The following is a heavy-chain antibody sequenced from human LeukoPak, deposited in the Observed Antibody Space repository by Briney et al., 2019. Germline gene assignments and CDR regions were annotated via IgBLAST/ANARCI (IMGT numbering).Heavy chain of an antibody. J-gene: IGHJ4*02. CDR2: ISAYNGNT. Sequence: GASVKVSCRASGYTFTSYGISWVRQAPGQGLEWMGWISAYNGNTNYAQKLQGRVTMTTDTSTSTAYMELRSLRSDDTAVYYCARFYYDSSGYYLYYFDYWGQGTLVTVSS. D-gene: IGHD3-22*01. V-gene: IGHV1-18*01. CDR3: ARFYYDSSGYYLYYFDY. CDR1: GYTFTSYG.